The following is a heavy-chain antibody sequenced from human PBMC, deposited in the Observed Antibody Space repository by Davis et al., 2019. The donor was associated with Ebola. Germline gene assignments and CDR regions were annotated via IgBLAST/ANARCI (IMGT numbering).Heavy chain of an antibody. V-gene: IGHV1-69*13. CDR2: IIPIFGTA. D-gene: IGHD3-10*01. CDR3: ARASYGSGSYSTTVSFDY. Sequence: AASVKVSCKASGGTFSSYAISWVRQAPGQGLEWMGGIIPIFGTANYAQKFQGRVTITADESTNTVYMDLSSLKSEDTAVYYCARASYGSGSYSTTVSFDYWGQGTLVTVSS. J-gene: IGHJ4*02. CDR1: GGTFSSYA.